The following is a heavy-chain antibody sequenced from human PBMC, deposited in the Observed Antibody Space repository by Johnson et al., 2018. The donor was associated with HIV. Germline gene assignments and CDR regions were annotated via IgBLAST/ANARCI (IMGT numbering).Heavy chain of an antibody. CDR2: IKQDGSEQ. CDR1: GFTVSSNY. CDR3: ARDDAFDI. V-gene: IGHV3-7*01. Sequence: MLLVESGGGLVQPGGSLRLSCAASGFTVSSNYMSWVRQAPGKGLEWVANIKQDGSEQYYADSVQGRFTISRDNAKTSLYLQMNSMRAEDTAVYYCARDDAFDIWGQGTMVTVSS. J-gene: IGHJ3*02.